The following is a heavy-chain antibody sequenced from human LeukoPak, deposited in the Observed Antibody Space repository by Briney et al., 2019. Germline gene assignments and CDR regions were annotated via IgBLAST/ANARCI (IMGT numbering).Heavy chain of an antibody. Sequence: GGSLRLSCAASGFTFSSYWMSWVRQAPGKGLEWVANIKQDGSEKYYVDSVKGRFTISRDNAMNSLYLQMNSLRAEDTAVYYCARDSSIAVAGPLDYWGQGTLVTVSS. CDR3: ARDSSIAVAGPLDY. V-gene: IGHV3-7*03. J-gene: IGHJ4*02. CDR2: IKQDGSEK. CDR1: GFTFSSYW. D-gene: IGHD6-19*01.